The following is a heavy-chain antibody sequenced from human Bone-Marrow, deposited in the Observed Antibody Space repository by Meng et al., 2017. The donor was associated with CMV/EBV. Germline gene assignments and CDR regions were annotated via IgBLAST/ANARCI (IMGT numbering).Heavy chain of an antibody. J-gene: IGHJ4*02. D-gene: IGHD2-21*01. CDR2: IRASGTTI. CDR3: TRVGEGGASGC. CDR1: GFTFSSYW. V-gene: IGHV3-48*01. Sequence: GESLKISCAASGFTFSSYWMSWVRQAPGKGLEWVSFIRASGTTIYYADSVKGRFTISRDSSKNTLYLQMNSLRAEDTAVYYCTRVGEGGASGCWGQGTLVTVSS.